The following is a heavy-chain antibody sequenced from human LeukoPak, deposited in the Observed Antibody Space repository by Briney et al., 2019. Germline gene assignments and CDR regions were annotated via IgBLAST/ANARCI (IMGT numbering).Heavy chain of an antibody. D-gene: IGHD1-1*01. CDR1: GFSLTTRGLG. V-gene: IGHV2-5*01. Sequence: SGPTLVNPTQTLTLTCTISGFSLTTRGLGVGWFRQPPGKALEWLALIYWNDDRRYSPSLRSRLTITKDTSKNQVFLTMTNMDPVDTATYFCARGNWISPEGHSWGQGTLVTVSS. CDR2: IYWNDDR. J-gene: IGHJ4*02. CDR3: ARGNWISPEGHS.